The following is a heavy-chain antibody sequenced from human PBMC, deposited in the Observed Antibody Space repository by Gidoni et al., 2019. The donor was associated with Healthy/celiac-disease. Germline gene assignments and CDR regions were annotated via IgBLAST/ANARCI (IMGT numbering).Heavy chain of an antibody. CDR1: GYTFTSYA. V-gene: IGHV1-3*01. Sequence: QVQLVQSGAEVKKPGASVKVSCKASGYTFTSYAMHWVRQAPGQRLEWMGWINAGNGNTKYSQKFQGRVTITRDTSASTAYMELSSLRSEDTAVYYCARVSGTVTTYDYWGQGTLVTVSS. J-gene: IGHJ4*02. CDR3: ARVSGTVTTYDY. D-gene: IGHD4-17*01. CDR2: INAGNGNT.